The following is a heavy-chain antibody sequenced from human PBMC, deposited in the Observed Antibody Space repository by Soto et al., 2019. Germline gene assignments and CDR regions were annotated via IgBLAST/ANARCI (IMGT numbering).Heavy chain of an antibody. CDR1: GFTFSSYG. J-gene: IGHJ3*02. CDR3: ARDIAAATNAFDI. Sequence: GGSLRLSCAASGFTFSSYGMHWVRQAPGKGLEWVSSISSSSSYIYYADSVKGRFTISRDNAKNSLYLQMNSLRAEDTAVYYCARDIAAATNAFDIWGQGTMVTVSS. V-gene: IGHV3-21*01. D-gene: IGHD6-13*01. CDR2: ISSSSSYI.